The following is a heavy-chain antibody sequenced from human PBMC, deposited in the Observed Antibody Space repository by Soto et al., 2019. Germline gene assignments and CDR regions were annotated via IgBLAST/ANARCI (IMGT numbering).Heavy chain of an antibody. V-gene: IGHV1-69*01. J-gene: IGHJ5*02. CDR2: IIPIFGTA. CDR3: ARGASYYDSSGYYYNGNWFDP. Sequence: QVQLVQSGAEVKKPGSSVKVSCKASGGTFSSYAISWVRQAPGQGLEWMGGIIPIFGTANYAQKFQGRVTITGDESTSTAYMELSSLRSEDTAVYYCARGASYYDSSGYYYNGNWFDPWGQGTLVTVSS. D-gene: IGHD3-22*01. CDR1: GGTFSSYA.